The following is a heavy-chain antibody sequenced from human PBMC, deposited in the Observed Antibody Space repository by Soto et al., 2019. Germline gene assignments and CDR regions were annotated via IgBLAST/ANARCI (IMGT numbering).Heavy chain of an antibody. D-gene: IGHD5-12*01. CDR1: GGSISSYY. CDR2: IYYSGSS. CDR3: ARWLRPYYFDY. J-gene: IGHJ4*02. V-gene: IGHV4-59*01. Sequence: SETLSLTCTVSGGSISSYYWSWIRQPPGKGLEWVGCIYYSGSSNYNPSLKSRVTISVDTSKNQFSLKLSSVTAADTAVYYCARWLRPYYFDYWGQGTLVTVSS.